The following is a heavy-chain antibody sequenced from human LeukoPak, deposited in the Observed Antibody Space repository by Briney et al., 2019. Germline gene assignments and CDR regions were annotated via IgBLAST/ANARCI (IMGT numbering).Heavy chain of an antibody. V-gene: IGHV3-23*01. CDR1: GFTFSSSA. J-gene: IGHJ1*01. D-gene: IGHD6-13*01. CDR2: ISGSGGST. CDR3: ARGYSSSWYGEYFQH. Sequence: PGASLRLSCAAFGFTFSSSAMSWVRQAPGKGLEWVSAISGSGGSTYYYADSVKGRFTISRDNSKNTLYLQMNSLRAEDTAVYYCARGYSSSWYGEYFQHWGQGTLVTVSS.